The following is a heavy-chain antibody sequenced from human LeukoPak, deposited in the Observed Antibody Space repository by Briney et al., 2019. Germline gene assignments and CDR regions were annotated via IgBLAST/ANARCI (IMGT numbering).Heavy chain of an antibody. V-gene: IGHV1-2*02. CDR3: ARYSSSWSDFDY. CDR1: GYTFTGYY. Sequence: ASVKVPCKASGYTFTGYYMHWVRQAPGQGLEWMGWINPNSGGTNYAQKFQGRVTMTRDTSISTAYMELSRLRSDDTAVYYCARYSSSWSDFDYWGQGTLVTVSS. CDR2: INPNSGGT. D-gene: IGHD6-13*01. J-gene: IGHJ4*02.